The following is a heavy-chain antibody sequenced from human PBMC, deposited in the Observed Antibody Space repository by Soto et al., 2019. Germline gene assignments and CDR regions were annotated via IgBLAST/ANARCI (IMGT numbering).Heavy chain of an antibody. CDR1: GFIFRSYA. V-gene: IGHV3-64D*06. D-gene: IGHD6-6*01. J-gene: IGHJ4*02. CDR3: LKGPYSSSTHSFDY. CDR2: IHSNGGRT. Sequence: GGSLRLSCSASGFIFRSYAMHWVRQPPGKGLEYVSTIHSNGGRTYYADSVKGRFTISRDNSKNTLFLQMSSLRADDTAVYYCLKGPYSSSTHSFDYWGQGTFVTV.